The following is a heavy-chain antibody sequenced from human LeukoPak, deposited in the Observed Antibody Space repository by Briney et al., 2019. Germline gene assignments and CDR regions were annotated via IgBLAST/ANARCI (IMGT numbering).Heavy chain of an antibody. CDR3: TKRGAYYVDY. J-gene: IGHJ4*02. V-gene: IGHV3-7*03. CDR2: IKQDGSEK. Sequence: GGSLRLSCAASGFTFSNLWMSWVRQAPGKGLKWVANIKQDGSEKYYVDSVKGRFTISRDNAQNSLYLQMNSLRAEDTAVYYCTKRGAYYVDYWGRGIPVTVSS. D-gene: IGHD3-16*01. CDR1: GFTFSNLW.